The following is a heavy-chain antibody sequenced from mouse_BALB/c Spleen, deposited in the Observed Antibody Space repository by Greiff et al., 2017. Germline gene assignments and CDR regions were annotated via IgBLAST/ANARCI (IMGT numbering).Heavy chain of an antibody. J-gene: IGHJ3*01. Sequence: EVMLVESGGGLVQPGGSRKLSCAASGFTFSSFGMHWVRQAPEKGLEWVAYISSGSSTIYYADTVKGRFTISRDNPKNTLFLQMTSLRSEDTAMYYCARESPPCYGHSAWFAYWGQGTLVTVSA. V-gene: IGHV5-17*02. CDR1: GFTFSSFG. CDR3: ARESPPCYGHSAWFAY. D-gene: IGHD1-2*01. CDR2: ISSGSSTI.